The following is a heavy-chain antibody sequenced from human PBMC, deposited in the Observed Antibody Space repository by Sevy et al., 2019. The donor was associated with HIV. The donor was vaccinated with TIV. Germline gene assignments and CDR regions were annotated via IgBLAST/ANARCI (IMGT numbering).Heavy chain of an antibody. V-gene: IGHV3-48*02. J-gene: IGHJ4*02. CDR1: GFTFSSHS. Sequence: GSLRLSCAASGFTFSSHSMNWVRQTPGKGLEWISYISGTGNTIYYADSVKGRFTISRDNAKNSLYLPMKRLRDEDTAMYYCARVPPYYDSNVSDFWGQGSLVTVSS. CDR2: ISGTGNTI. CDR3: ARVPPYYDSNVSDF. D-gene: IGHD3-22*01.